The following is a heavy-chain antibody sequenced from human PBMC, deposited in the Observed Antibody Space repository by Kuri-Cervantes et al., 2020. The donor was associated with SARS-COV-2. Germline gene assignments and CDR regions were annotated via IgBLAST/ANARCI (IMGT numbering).Heavy chain of an antibody. Sequence: ASVKVSCKASGYTFTSYGIIWVRQAPGQGLEWMGWISAYNGNTNYAQKLQGRVTMTTDTSTSTAYMELRSLRSEDTAVYYCARGRYVGSGSSYYYYYYMDVWGKGTTVTVSS. V-gene: IGHV1-18*01. CDR1: GYTFTSYG. D-gene: IGHD3-3*01. CDR2: ISAYNGNT. CDR3: ARGRYVGSGSSYYYYYYMDV. J-gene: IGHJ6*03.